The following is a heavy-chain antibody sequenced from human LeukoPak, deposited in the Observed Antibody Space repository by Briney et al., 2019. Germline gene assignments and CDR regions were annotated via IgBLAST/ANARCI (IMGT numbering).Heavy chain of an antibody. V-gene: IGHV4-39*01. CDR1: GGSIGTTYY. D-gene: IGHD3-9*01. CDR3: ARQTSTRGSFFDWIYPPDI. CDR2: IYYRGTT. Sequence: SETLSLTCSVSGGSIGTTYYWGVIRQPPGKGLEWIGTIYYRGTTYFNPSLTSRVTIFADTSKRQFSLNLRSVPAADTAVYYCARQTSTRGSFFDWIYPPDIWGQGILVTVSS. J-gene: IGHJ4*02.